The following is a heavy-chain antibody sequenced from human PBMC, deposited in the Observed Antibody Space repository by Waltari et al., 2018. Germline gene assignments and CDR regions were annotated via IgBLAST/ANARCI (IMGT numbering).Heavy chain of an antibody. J-gene: IGHJ6*03. D-gene: IGHD3-22*01. Sequence: QVQLVESGGGVVQPGGSLRLSCAASGFTFSSYGMHWVRQAPGKGLEWVAFIRYDGSKKYYADSVKGRFTISRDNSKNTLYLQMNSLRAEDTAVYYCAKDGYYYDSSGSQPYYYYYYMDVWGKGTTVTISS. CDR1: GFTFSSYG. V-gene: IGHV3-30*02. CDR3: AKDGYYYDSSGSQPYYYYYYMDV. CDR2: IRYDGSKK.